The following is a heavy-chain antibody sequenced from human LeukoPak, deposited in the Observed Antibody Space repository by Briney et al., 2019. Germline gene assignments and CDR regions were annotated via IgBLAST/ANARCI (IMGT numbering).Heavy chain of an antibody. CDR3: ARVRVEYGSGKYGENYFDY. V-gene: IGHV3-66*01. J-gene: IGHJ4*02. CDR2: TYSGGST. CDR1: GFTLSSNY. Sequence: GGSLRLSCATSGFTLSSNYMSWVRQAPGRGLESVSVTYSGGSTYYADSVKGRFTISRDNSKNTLYLQMNSLRAEDTAVYYCARVRVEYGSGKYGENYFDYWGQGTLVTVSS. D-gene: IGHD3-10*01.